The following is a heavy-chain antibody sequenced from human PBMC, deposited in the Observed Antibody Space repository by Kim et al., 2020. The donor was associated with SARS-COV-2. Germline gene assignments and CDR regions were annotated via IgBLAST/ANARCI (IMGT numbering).Heavy chain of an antibody. D-gene: IGHD6-6*01. CDR3: ASKSIAARPFDY. J-gene: IGHJ4*02. Sequence: GGSLRLSCAASGFTFSSYAMHWVRQAPGKGLEWVAVISYDGSNKYYADSVKGRFTISRDNSKNTLYLQMNSLRAEDTAVYYCASKSIAARPFDYWGQGT. CDR1: GFTFSSYA. CDR2: ISYDGSNK. V-gene: IGHV3-30-3*01.